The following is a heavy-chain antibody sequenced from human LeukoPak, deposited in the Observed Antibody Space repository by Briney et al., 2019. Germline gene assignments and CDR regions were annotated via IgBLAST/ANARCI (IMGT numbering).Heavy chain of an antibody. J-gene: IGHJ3*02. CDR3: ARVVIATDAFDI. V-gene: IGHV4-38-2*02. CDR1: GYSISSGFY. CDR2: INHSGST. Sequence: PSETLSLTCTVSGYSISSGFYWSCIRQPPGKGLEWIGEINHSGSTNYIPSLKSRVTISVDTSKNQFSLKLSSVTAADTAVYYCARVVIATDAFDIWGQGTMVTVSS. D-gene: IGHD2-21*01.